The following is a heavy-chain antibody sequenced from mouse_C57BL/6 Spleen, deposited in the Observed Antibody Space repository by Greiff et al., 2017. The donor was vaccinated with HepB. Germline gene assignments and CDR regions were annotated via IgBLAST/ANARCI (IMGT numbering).Heavy chain of an antibody. CDR2: IDPSDSYT. Sequence: QVQLKQPGAELVKPGASVKLSCKASGYTFTSYWMQWVKQRPGQGLEWIGEIDPSDSYTNYNQKFKGKATLTVDTSSSTAYMQLSSLTSEDSAVYYCARYATVVAPDYWGQGTTLTVSS. V-gene: IGHV1-50*01. J-gene: IGHJ2*01. CDR3: ARYATVVAPDY. CDR1: GYTFTSYW. D-gene: IGHD1-1*01.